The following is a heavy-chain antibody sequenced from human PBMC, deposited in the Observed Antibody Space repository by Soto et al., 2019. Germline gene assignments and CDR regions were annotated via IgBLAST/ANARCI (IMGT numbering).Heavy chain of an antibody. CDR1: GLTFSNYW. J-gene: IGHJ4*02. Sequence: EVQLVESGGGLVQPGGSLRLSCVVSGLTFSNYWMSWVRQAPGKGLEWVANINQDGSESYYVESVKGRFTISRDNAKNSLYLQMTSLRAEDTAVYYCARPARECSSPGCANWGQGTLVTVSS. CDR3: ARPARECSSPGCAN. V-gene: IGHV3-7*01. D-gene: IGHD2-2*01. CDR2: INQDGSES.